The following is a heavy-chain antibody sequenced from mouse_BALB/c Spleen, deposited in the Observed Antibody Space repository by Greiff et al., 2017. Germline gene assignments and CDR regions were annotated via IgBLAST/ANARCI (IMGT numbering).Heavy chain of an antibody. J-gene: IGHJ3*01. CDR2: ISSGGSYT. CDR3: ARPTTEGFAY. Sequence: DVKLVESGGGLVKPGGSLKLSCAASGFTFSSYAMSWVRQSPEKRLEWVAEISSGGSYTYYPDTVTGRFTISRDNAKNTLYLEMSSLRSEDTAMYYCARPTTEGFAYWGQGTLVTVSA. CDR1: GFTFSSYA. V-gene: IGHV5-9-4*01. D-gene: IGHD1-1*01.